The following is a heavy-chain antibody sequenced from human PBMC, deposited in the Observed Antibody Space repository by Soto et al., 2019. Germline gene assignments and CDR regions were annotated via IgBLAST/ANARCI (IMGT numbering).Heavy chain of an antibody. Sequence: EVQLLESGGGLVQPGGSLRLSCAASGFPLSTYGITWVRQAPGKGLEWVSAITGTGGNTYYVDSVKGRFTSSRDNSKNMLYLQVNSLRVEDTAVYYCARIRGYWYGLDVWGQGTTVTVSS. J-gene: IGHJ6*02. CDR1: GFPLSTYG. CDR3: ARIRGYWYGLDV. V-gene: IGHV3-23*01. CDR2: ITGTGGNT.